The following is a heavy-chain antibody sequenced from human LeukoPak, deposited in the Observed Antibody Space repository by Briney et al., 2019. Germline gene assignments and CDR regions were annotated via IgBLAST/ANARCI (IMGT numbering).Heavy chain of an antibody. J-gene: IGHJ4*02. CDR2: ISGSGGST. CDR1: GFTFSSYA. D-gene: IGHD2-2*01. V-gene: IGHV3-23*01. CDR3: AKDRFVVVPAAILVDY. Sequence: GGSLRLSCAASGFTFSSYAMSWVRQAPGKGLEWVSAISGSGGSTYYADSAKGRFTISRDNSKNTLYLQMNSLRAEDTAVYYCAKDRFVVVPAAILVDYWGQGTLVTVSS.